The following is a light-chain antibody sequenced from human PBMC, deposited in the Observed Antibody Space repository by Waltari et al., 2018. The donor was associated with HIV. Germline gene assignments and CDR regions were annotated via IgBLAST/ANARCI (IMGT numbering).Light chain of an antibody. V-gene: IGLV1-40*01. Sequence: QSVLTQPPSVSGAPGKRVTISCTGSSSNIGAGSDVNWYQQLPGTAPKLLIYGNSNRPSGVPDRFSGSKSGTSASLAITGLQAEDEADYYCQSYDSSLSGVFGGGTKLTVL. CDR3: QSYDSSLSGV. CDR1: SSNIGAGSD. CDR2: GNS. J-gene: IGLJ3*02.